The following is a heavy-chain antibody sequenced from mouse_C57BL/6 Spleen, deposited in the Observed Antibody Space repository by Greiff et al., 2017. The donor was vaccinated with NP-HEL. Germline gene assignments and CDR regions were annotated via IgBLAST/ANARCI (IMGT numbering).Heavy chain of an antibody. CDR2: INPSNGGT. Sequence: QVQLKQPRTELVKPGASVKLSCKASGYTFTSYWMHWVKQRPGQGLEWIGNINPSNGGTNYNEKFKSKATLTVDKSSSTAYMQLSSLTSEDSAVYYCARITTVVATDYFDYWGQGTTLTVSS. CDR1: GYTFTSYW. D-gene: IGHD1-1*01. V-gene: IGHV1-53*01. J-gene: IGHJ2*01. CDR3: ARITTVVATDYFDY.